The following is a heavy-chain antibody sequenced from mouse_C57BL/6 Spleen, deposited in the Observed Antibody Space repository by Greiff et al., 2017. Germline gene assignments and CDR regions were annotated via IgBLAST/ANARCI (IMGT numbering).Heavy chain of an antibody. CDR1: GYSFTGYY. D-gene: IGHD2-1*01. J-gene: IGHJ2*01. V-gene: IGHV1-42*01. Sequence: EVHLVESGPELVKPGASVKISCKASGYSFTGYYMNWVKQSPEKSLEWIGEINPSTGGTTYNQKFKAKATLTVDKSSSTAYMQLKSLTSEDSAVYYCARGGNQFDYWGQGTTLTVSS. CDR3: ARGGNQFDY. CDR2: INPSTGGT.